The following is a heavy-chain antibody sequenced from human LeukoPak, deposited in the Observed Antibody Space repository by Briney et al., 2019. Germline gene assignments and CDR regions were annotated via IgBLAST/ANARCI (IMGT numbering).Heavy chain of an antibody. CDR2: ISGSGGST. CDR1: GFTFSSYA. D-gene: IGHD3-3*01. CDR3: AKPPEIFGVVIIPPHFDY. J-gene: IGHJ4*02. Sequence: PGGSLRLSCAASGFTFSSYAMSWVRQAPGKGLEWVSAISGSGGSTYYADSVKGRFTISRDNSKNTLYLQMNSLRAEDTAVYYCAKPPEIFGVVIIPPHFDYWGQGTLVTVSS. V-gene: IGHV3-23*01.